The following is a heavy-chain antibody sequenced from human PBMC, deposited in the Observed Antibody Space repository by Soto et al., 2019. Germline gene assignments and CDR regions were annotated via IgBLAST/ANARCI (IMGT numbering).Heavy chain of an antibody. V-gene: IGHV4-59*01. CDR2: IYYSGST. D-gene: IGHD3-10*01. CDR1: GGSISSYY. CDR3: ARELPYYYGSGSYYRFDP. J-gene: IGHJ5*02. Sequence: SETLSLTCTVSGGSISSYYWSWIRQPPGKGLEWIGYIYYSGSTNYNPSLKSRVTISVDTSKNQFSLKLSSVTAADTAVYYCARELPYYYGSGSYYRFDPWGQGTLVTVSS.